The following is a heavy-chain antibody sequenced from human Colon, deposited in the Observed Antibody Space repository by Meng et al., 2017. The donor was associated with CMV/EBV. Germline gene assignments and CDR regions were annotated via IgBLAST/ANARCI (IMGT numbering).Heavy chain of an antibody. CDR3: ARAKQLGGKTGYYGMDV. J-gene: IGHJ6*02. Sequence: GESLKISCAASGFTFSSYSMNWVRQAPGKGLEWVSSISSSSYIYYADSVKGRFTISRDNAKNSLYLQMNSLRAEDTAVYYCARAKQLGGKTGYYGMDVWGQGTTVTVSS. CDR2: ISSSSYI. CDR1: GFTFSSYS. D-gene: IGHD6-6*01. V-gene: IGHV3-21*01.